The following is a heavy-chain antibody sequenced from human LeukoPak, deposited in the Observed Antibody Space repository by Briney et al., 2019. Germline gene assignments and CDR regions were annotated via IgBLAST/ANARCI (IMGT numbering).Heavy chain of an antibody. Sequence: PGGSLRLCCAASGFSFSSFGMHWVRQAPGKGLEWVTFIRYDGSNKYYADSVKGRFTISRDNSKNTLYLQMNSLRAEDTAVYYCAKDQLGYCSSTSCTSHFDYWGQGTLVTVSS. J-gene: IGHJ4*02. CDR3: AKDQLGYCSSTSCTSHFDY. V-gene: IGHV3-30*02. CDR1: GFSFSSFG. D-gene: IGHD2-2*01. CDR2: IRYDGSNK.